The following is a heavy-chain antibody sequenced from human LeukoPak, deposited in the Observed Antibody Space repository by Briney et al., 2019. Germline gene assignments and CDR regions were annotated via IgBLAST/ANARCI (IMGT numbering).Heavy chain of an antibody. J-gene: IGHJ4*02. V-gene: IGHV3-43D*03. CDR2: ISWDGGST. D-gene: IGHD6-13*01. CDR1: GFTFDDYA. CDR3: AKDTRLYSSSATPDY. Sequence: GGSLRLSCAASGFTFDDYAMHWVRQAPGKGLEWVSLISWDGGSTYYADSVKGRFTISRDNSKNSLYLQMNSLRAEDTALYYCAKDTRLYSSSATPDYWGQGTLVTVSS.